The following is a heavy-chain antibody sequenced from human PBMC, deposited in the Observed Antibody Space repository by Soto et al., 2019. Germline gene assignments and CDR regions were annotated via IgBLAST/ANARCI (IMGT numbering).Heavy chain of an antibody. Sequence: SQTLSLTCAISGDSVSSNIVSWSWIRQSPSRGFEYLGRTYYRSEWSYNYEVPVKGRITISPDTSKNQFSLQLRSVTPEDTAVYYCARARGSGRGASDIWGQGTMVTVSS. V-gene: IGHV6-1*01. CDR2: TYYRSEWSY. J-gene: IGHJ3*02. D-gene: IGHD6-19*01. CDR3: ARARGSGRGASDI. CDR1: GDSVSSNIVS.